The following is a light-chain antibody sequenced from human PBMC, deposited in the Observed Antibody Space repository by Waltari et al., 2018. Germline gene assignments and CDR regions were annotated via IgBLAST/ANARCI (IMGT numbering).Light chain of an antibody. V-gene: IGKV1-5*03. J-gene: IGKJ1*01. CDR1: QSISSW. CDR3: QQYNSYWET. Sequence: DIQMTQSPSTLSASVGDRVTIPCRASQSISSWLAWYQQKPGKDPKLLIYKASSLESGVPSRFSGSGSGTEFTLTISSLQPDDFATYYCQQYNSYWETFGQGTKVEIK. CDR2: KAS.